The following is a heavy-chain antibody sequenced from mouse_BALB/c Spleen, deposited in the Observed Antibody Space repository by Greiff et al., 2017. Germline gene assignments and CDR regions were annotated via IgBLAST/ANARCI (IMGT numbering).Heavy chain of an antibody. V-gene: IGHV2-9*02. Sequence: QVQLKQSGPGLVAPSQSLSITCTVSGFSLTSYGVHWVRQPPGKGLEWLGVIWAGGSTNYNSALMSRLSISKDNSKSQVFLKMNSLQTDDTAMYYCAREDDYDDATAFAYWGQGTLVTVSA. CDR3: AREDDYDDATAFAY. CDR2: IWAGGST. CDR1: GFSLTSYG. J-gene: IGHJ3*01. D-gene: IGHD2-4*01.